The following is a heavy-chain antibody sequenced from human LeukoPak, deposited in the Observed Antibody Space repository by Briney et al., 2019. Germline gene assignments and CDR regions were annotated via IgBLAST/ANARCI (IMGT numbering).Heavy chain of an antibody. V-gene: IGHV3-74*01. J-gene: IGHJ5*02. CDR1: GFTFSSYW. Sequence: GGSLRLSCAASGFTFSSYWMHWVRQAPGKGLVWVSRINGDGSSTSYADSVEGRFTISRDNAKNTLYLQLNCLRAEDTAVYYCARDRSPGWFDPWGQGTLVTVSS. CDR3: ARDRSPGWFDP. CDR2: INGDGSST.